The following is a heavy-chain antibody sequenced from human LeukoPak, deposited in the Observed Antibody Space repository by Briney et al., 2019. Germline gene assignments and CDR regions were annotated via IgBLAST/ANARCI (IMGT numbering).Heavy chain of an antibody. CDR1: GYSFHDFG. J-gene: IGHJ4*02. CDR3: ARDRYGYCGGGSCFLFDS. CDR2: ISTEIGNT. Sequence: ASVKVSCKASGYSFHDFGISWVRQAPEQGLEWMGWISTEIGNTNYAQRLQGRVTMTRDTSTSTVYMELTSLTSDDTAVYYCARDRYGYCGGGSCFLFDSWGQGTLVTVSS. V-gene: IGHV1-18*04. D-gene: IGHD2-15*01.